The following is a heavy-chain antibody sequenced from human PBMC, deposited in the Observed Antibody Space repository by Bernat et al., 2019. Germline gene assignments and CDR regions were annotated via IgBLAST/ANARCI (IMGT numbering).Heavy chain of an antibody. Sequence: EVQLLESGGGLVQPGGSLRLSCAASGFTFSSYAMSWVRQAPGKGLEWVSAISGSGGSTYCDDSVKGRFTISRDNSKNTLYLQMNSLRAEDTAVYYCARAIMTPWSPFDIWGQGTMVTVSS. D-gene: IGHD3-16*01. CDR1: GFTFSSYA. V-gene: IGHV3-23*01. CDR2: ISGSGGST. CDR3: ARAIMTPWSPFDI. J-gene: IGHJ3*02.